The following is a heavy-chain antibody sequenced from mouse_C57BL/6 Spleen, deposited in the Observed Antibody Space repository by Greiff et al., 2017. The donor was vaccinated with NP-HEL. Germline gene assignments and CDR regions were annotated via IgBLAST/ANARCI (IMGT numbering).Heavy chain of an antibody. D-gene: IGHD2-5*01. V-gene: IGHV1-55*01. J-gene: IGHJ4*01. CDR3: ARGYSNYAMDY. CDR2: IYPGSGST. CDR1: GYTFTSYW. Sequence: QVHVKQPGAELVKPGASVKMSCKASGYTFTSYWITWVKQRPGQGLEWIGDIYPGSGSTNYNEKFKSKATLTVDTSSSTAYMQLSSLTSEDSAVYYCARGYSNYAMDYWGQGTSVTVSS.